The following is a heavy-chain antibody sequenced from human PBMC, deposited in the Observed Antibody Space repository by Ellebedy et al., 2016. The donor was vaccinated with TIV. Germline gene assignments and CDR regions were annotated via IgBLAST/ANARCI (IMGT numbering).Heavy chain of an antibody. D-gene: IGHD3-3*01. CDR1: GGSISTYY. J-gene: IGHJ6*03. CDR3: ARDTRVLRFLGGRENYYYMDV. CDR2: IYTSGST. V-gene: IGHV4-4*07. Sequence: SETLSLXCTVSGGSISTYYWSWIRQPAGKGLEWIGRIYTSGSTNYNPSLKSRVTMSVDTSKNQFSLKLSSVTAADTAVYYCARDTRVLRFLGGRENYYYMDVWGKGTTVTVSS.